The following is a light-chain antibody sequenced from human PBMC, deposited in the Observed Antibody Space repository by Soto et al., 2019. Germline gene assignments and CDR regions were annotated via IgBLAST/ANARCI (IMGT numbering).Light chain of an antibody. J-gene: IGKJ1*01. CDR2: KAS. Sequence: DIQMTQSPSTLSASVGDRVTITCRASQSISSWLAWYQQKPGKAPKLLIYKASILETGVPSRFSGSGSGTEFTLTISSLQPDDFASYYCQQYGSSSPWTFGQGPKVEV. V-gene: IGKV1-5*03. CDR1: QSISSW. CDR3: QQYGSSSPWT.